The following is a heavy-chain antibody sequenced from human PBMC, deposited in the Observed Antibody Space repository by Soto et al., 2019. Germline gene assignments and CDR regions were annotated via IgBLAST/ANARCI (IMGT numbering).Heavy chain of an antibody. CDR1: GYTFTSYG. Sequence: ASVKVSCKASGYTFTSYGISWVRQAPGQGLEWMGWISAYNGNTNYAQKLQGRVTMTTDTSTSTAYMELRSLRSDDTAVYYCARDKKSGWTKTGWFDPWGQGTLVTVSS. D-gene: IGHD6-19*01. J-gene: IGHJ5*02. CDR3: ARDKKSGWTKTGWFDP. V-gene: IGHV1-18*01. CDR2: ISAYNGNT.